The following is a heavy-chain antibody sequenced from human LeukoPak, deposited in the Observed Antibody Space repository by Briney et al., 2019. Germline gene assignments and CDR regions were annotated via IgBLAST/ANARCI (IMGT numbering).Heavy chain of an antibody. CDR1: GGSISSYY. J-gene: IGHJ6*02. CDR2: IYYSGST. V-gene: IGHV4-59*06. CDR3: ARLATLYYYYGMDV. Sequence: SETLSLTCTVSGGSISSYYWSWIRQHPGKGLEWIGYIYYSGSTYYNPSLKSRVTISVDTSKNQFSLKLSSVTAADTAVYYCARLATLYYYYGMDVWGQGTTVTVSS. D-gene: IGHD2-21*01.